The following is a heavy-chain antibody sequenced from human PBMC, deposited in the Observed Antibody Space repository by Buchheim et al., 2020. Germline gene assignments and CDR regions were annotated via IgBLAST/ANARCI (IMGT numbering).Heavy chain of an antibody. J-gene: IGHJ4*02. CDR2: IKQDGSEK. V-gene: IGHV3-7*01. Sequence: EVQLVESGGGLVQPGGSLRLFCAASGFTFSGYWMTWFRQAPGKGLEWVANIKQDGSEKYYVDSVKGRFTISRDNAKNSTYLQMDGLRAEDTAVYYCASEGMATSWGQGTL. CDR3: ASEGMATS. CDR1: GFTFSGYW. D-gene: IGHD5-12*01.